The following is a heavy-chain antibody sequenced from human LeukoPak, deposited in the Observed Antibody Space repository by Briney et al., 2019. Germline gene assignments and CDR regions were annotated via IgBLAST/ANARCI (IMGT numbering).Heavy chain of an antibody. J-gene: IGHJ4*02. CDR3: ARPYSSGWTNFDY. CDR1: GYTFTGYY. D-gene: IGHD6-19*01. V-gene: IGHV1-2*02. CDR2: INPNSGGT. Sequence: ASVKVSCMASGYTFTGYYMHWVRQAPGQGLEWMGWINPNSGGTNYAQKFQGRVTMTRDTSISTAYMELSRLRSDDTAVYYCARPYSSGWTNFDYWGQGTLVTVSS.